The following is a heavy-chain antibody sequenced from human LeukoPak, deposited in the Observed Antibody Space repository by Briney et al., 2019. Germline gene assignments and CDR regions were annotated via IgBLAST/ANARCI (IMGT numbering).Heavy chain of an antibody. CDR3: ARVGGTADAFDI. V-gene: IGHV1-2*02. J-gene: IGHJ3*02. CDR2: INPNSGGT. CDR1: GYTFTGYY. Sequence: ASVKVSCKASGYTFTGYYMHWVRQAPGQGLKWMGWINPNSGGTNYAQKFQGRVTMTRDTSISTAYMELSRLRSDDTAVYYCARVGGTADAFDIWGQGTMVTVSS.